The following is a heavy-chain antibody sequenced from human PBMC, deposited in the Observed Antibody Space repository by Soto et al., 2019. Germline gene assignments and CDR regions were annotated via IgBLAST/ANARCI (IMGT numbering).Heavy chain of an antibody. CDR2: INHSGST. J-gene: IGHJ4*02. CDR1: GGSFSGYY. D-gene: IGHD5-12*01. CDR3: SRLYSGYDR. V-gene: IGHV4-34*01. Sequence: QVQLQKWGAGLLKPSETLSLTCAGYGGSFSGYYWSWIRQPPGKGLEWIGEINHSGSTNYNPSLKGRVTISVDTAKNQFSLKLSSVTAADTAVYYCSRLYSGYDRWGQGTLVTVSS.